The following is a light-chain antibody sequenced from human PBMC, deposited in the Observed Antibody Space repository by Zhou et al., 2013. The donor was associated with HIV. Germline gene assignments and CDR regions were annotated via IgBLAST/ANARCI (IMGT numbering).Light chain of an antibody. CDR3: QQYDSYPYT. Sequence: DIQMSQSPSNLSASAGDTVTITCRASQNVHIWLAWYQQKSGKAPNILIYKASTLEHGAPSRFSGSGSGTDFTLTISGLHPDDFGTYYCQQYDSYPYTFGQGTYLEIK. J-gene: IGKJ2*01. CDR1: QNVHIW. V-gene: IGKV1-5*03. CDR2: KAS.